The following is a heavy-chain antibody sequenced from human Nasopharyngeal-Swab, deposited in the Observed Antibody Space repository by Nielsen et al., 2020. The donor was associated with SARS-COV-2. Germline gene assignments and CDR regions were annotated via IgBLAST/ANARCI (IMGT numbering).Heavy chain of an antibody. Sequence: ALSLTCAISGDSVSSNSAAWNWTRQSPSSGLECLGRTYYRAKWYNDYAVSAKSRITITPDTSKNQFSLQLNSVTPEDTAVYYCARESYSSGWYGEGNFDYWGQGTLVTVSS. CDR2: TYYRAKWYN. CDR1: GDSVSSNSAA. J-gene: IGHJ4*02. V-gene: IGHV6-1*01. D-gene: IGHD6-19*01. CDR3: ARESYSSGWYGEGNFDY.